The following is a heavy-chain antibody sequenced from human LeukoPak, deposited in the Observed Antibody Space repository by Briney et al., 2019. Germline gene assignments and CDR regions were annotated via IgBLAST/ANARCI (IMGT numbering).Heavy chain of an antibody. CDR2: ISGSGGST. D-gene: IGHD3-10*01. Sequence: GGSLRLSCAASGFTFSSYAMSWVRQAPGKGLEWVSVISGSGGSTYYAGSVKGRFTISRDNSKATLNLQMNSQRAEHTAVYYCAKRDSSASGRYYDSPAPFGHCGQATLATVS. J-gene: IGHJ4*02. CDR3: AKRDSSASGRYYDSPAPFGH. V-gene: IGHV3-23*01. CDR1: GFTFSSYA.